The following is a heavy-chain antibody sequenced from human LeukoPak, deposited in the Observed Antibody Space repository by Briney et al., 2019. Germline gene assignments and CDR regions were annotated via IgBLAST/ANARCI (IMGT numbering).Heavy chain of an antibody. CDR2: IIPIFGTA. J-gene: IGHJ3*02. CDR3: ARDETMQGVITNHASDI. Sequence: GASVKVSCKASGGTFSSYAISWVRQAPGQGLEWMGGIIPIFGTANYAQKFQGRVTITADESTSTAYMELSSLRSEDTAVYYCARDETMQGVITNHASDIWGQGTMVTVSS. D-gene: IGHD3-10*01. V-gene: IGHV1-69*13. CDR1: GGTFSSYA.